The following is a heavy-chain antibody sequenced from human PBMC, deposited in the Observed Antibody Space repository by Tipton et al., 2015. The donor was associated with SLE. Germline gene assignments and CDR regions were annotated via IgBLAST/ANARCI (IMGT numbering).Heavy chain of an antibody. Sequence: SLRLSCAASGFTFDDYAMHWVRQAPGKGLEWVSGISWNSGSIGYADSVKGRFTISRDNAKNSLYLQMNSLRAEDTALYYCAKDTGAGPPLDYWGQGTLVTVSS. J-gene: IGHJ4*02. V-gene: IGHV3-9*01. CDR1: GFTFDDYA. D-gene: IGHD6-19*01. CDR2: ISWNSGSI. CDR3: AKDTGAGPPLDY.